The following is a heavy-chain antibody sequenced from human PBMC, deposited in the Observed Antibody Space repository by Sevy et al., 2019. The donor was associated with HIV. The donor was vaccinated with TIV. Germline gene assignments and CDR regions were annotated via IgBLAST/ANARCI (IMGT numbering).Heavy chain of an antibody. Sequence: GGSLRLSCAASGFTFSSYGMHWVRQAPGKGLEWVAVIWYDGSNKYYADSVKGRFTISRDNSKNTLYLQMNSLRAEDTAVYYCAREMDANFVFDYWGQGTLVIVSS. V-gene: IGHV3-33*01. J-gene: IGHJ4*02. D-gene: IGHD2-8*01. CDR3: AREMDANFVFDY. CDR2: IWYDGSNK. CDR1: GFTFSSYG.